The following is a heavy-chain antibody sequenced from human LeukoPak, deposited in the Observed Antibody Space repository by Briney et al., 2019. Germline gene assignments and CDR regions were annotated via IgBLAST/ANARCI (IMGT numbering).Heavy chain of an antibody. Sequence: PSETLSLTCTVSGYSISSGYYWGWIRQPPGKGLEWIGSIYHSGSTYYNPSLKSRVTISVDTSKNQFSLKLSSVTAADTAVYYCARDSAEGGWYGTIDYWGQGTLVTVSS. D-gene: IGHD6-19*01. V-gene: IGHV4-38-2*02. J-gene: IGHJ4*02. CDR3: ARDSAEGGWYGTIDY. CDR1: GYSISSGYY. CDR2: IYHSGST.